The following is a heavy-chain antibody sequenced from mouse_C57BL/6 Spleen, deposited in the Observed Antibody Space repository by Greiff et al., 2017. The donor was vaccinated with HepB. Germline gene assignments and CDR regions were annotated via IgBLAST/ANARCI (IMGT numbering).Heavy chain of an antibody. D-gene: IGHD2-10*02. V-gene: IGHV1-5*01. J-gene: IGHJ4*01. Sequence: VQLQQSGTVLARPGASVKMSCKTSGYTFTSYWMHWVKQRPGQGLEWIGAIYPGNSDTSYNQKFKGKAKLTAVTSASTAYMELSSLTNEDSAVYYCTREEPYGNSAMDYWGQGTSVTVSS. CDR3: TREEPYGNSAMDY. CDR2: IYPGNSDT. CDR1: GYTFTSYW.